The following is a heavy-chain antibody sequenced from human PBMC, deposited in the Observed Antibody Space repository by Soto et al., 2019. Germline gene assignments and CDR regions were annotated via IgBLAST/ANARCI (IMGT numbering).Heavy chain of an antibody. J-gene: IGHJ4*02. CDR3: ARGYDFWSGYFTFFDY. CDR2: VSTSSNYI. D-gene: IGHD3-3*01. V-gene: IGHV3-21*01. Sequence: GGSLRLSCAVSGFTFSTYSMNWVRQAPGTGLEWVSSVSTSSNYIYYADSVKGRFTISRDNAKNSLYLQMNSLRAEDTAVYYCARGYDFWSGYFTFFDYWGQGTLVTVSS. CDR1: GFTFSTYS.